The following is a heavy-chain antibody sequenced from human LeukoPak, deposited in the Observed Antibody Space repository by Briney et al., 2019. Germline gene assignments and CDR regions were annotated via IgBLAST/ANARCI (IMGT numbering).Heavy chain of an antibody. D-gene: IGHD2-2*01. Sequence: GASVKVSCKASGYTFTGYYMHWVRQAPGQRLEGMGWINPNSGGTNYAQKLQGRVTMTRDTSISTAYMELSRLRSDDTAVYYCARDLEVVPAGDYWGQGTLVTVSS. CDR3: ARDLEVVPAGDY. CDR2: INPNSGGT. V-gene: IGHV1-2*02. J-gene: IGHJ4*02. CDR1: GYTFTGYY.